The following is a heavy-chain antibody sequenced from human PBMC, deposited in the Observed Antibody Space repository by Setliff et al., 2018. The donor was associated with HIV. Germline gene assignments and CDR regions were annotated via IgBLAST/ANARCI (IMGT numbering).Heavy chain of an antibody. D-gene: IGHD2-2*01. Sequence: PGGSLRLSCAASGFTFSNAWMSWVRQAPGKGLEWVGRIKTRTEGGTTDYAAPVKGRFTISRDDSKDTLYLQMNSLKTEDTAVYYCAHIGAVPVVMSSWGQGTLVTVSS. J-gene: IGHJ4*02. CDR1: GFTFSNAW. CDR2: IKTRTEGGTT. CDR3: AHIGAVPVVMSS. V-gene: IGHV3-15*01.